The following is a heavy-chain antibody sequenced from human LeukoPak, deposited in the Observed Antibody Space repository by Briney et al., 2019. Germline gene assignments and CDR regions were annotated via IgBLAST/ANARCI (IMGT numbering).Heavy chain of an antibody. CDR1: GFTFSSYS. V-gene: IGHV3-21*01. Sequence: GGSLRLSCAASGFTFSSYSMNWVRQAPGKGLEWVSSISSSSSYIYYADSVKGRFTISRDNAKNSLYLQMNSLRVEDTAVYYCARDPDSGLYEGTDYWGQGTLVTVSS. D-gene: IGHD1-26*01. J-gene: IGHJ4*02. CDR2: ISSSSSYI. CDR3: ARDPDSGLYEGTDY.